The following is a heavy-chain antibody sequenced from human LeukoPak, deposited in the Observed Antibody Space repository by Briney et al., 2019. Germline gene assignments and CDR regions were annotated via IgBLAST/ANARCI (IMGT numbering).Heavy chain of an antibody. CDR2: ISGSGGST. J-gene: IGHJ5*02. D-gene: IGHD6-13*01. V-gene: IGHV3-23*01. CDR3: AKDRVAAAGTGGYNWFDH. Sequence: PGGSLRLSCAASGFTFSSYAMSWVRQAPGKGLEWVSAISGSGGSTYYADSVKGRFTISRDNSKNTLYLQMNSLRAEDTAVYYCAKDRVAAAGTGGYNWFDHWGQGTLVTVSS. CDR1: GFTFSSYA.